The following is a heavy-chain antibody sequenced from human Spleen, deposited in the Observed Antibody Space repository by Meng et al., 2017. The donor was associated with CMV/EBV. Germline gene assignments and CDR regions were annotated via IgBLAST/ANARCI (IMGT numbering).Heavy chain of an antibody. V-gene: IGHV1-18*01. J-gene: IGHJ6*02. CDR2: ISAYNGNT. CDR1: GYTFTSYG. Sequence: ASVKVSCKASGYTFTSYGISWVRQAPGQGLEWMGWISAYNGNTNYAQKLQGRVTMTTDTSTSTAYMELRSLRSDDTAVYYCARDNLPYYYYYGIDVWGQGTTVTVSS. CDR3: ARDNLPYYYYYGIDV.